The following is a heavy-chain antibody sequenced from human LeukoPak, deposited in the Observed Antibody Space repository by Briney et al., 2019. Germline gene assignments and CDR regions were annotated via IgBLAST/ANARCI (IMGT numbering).Heavy chain of an antibody. CDR2: ISSSGSTT. D-gene: IGHD3-10*01. Sequence: GGSLRLSCAASGFTFSEYYMSWIRQAPGKWLEWVSYISSSGSTTYYADSVKGRFTISRDNAKNSLYLQMNSLRAEDTAVYYCAREMDGPYGSGSPLDYWGQGTLVTVSS. CDR3: AREMDGPYGSGSPLDY. V-gene: IGHV3-11*01. CDR1: GFTFSEYY. J-gene: IGHJ4*02.